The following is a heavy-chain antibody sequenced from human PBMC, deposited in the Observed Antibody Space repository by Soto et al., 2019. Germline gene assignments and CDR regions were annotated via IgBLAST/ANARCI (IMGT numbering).Heavy chain of an antibody. CDR1: GGSISSYY. CDR2: IYYSGST. J-gene: IGHJ3*02. V-gene: IGHV4-59*01. CDR3: ARYNWGAMEAFDI. Sequence: QVQLQESGPGLVKPSETLSLTCTVSGGSISSYYWSWIRQPPGKVLEWIGYIYYSGSTNYNPSLKSRVTISVDTSKNQFSLKLSSVTAADTAVYYCARYNWGAMEAFDIWGQGTLVTVSS. D-gene: IGHD1-1*01.